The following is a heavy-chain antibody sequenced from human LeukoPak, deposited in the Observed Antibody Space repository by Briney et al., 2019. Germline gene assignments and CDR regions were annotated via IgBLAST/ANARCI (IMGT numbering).Heavy chain of an antibody. CDR2: IYNSGST. D-gene: IGHD3-22*01. V-gene: IGHV4-34*01. Sequence: SETLSLTCAVYGGSFSGYYWSWIRQPPGKGLEWIGSIYNSGSTYTNTSLKSRVTISVDTSKNQFSLKLSSVTAADTAVYYWARLSGWYYYDSSGYSLSWFDPWGQGTLVTVSS. J-gene: IGHJ5*02. CDR3: ARLSGWYYYDSSGYSLSWFDP. CDR1: GGSFSGYY.